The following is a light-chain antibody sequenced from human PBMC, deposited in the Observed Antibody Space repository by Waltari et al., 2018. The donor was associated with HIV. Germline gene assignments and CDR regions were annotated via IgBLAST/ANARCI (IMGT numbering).Light chain of an antibody. CDR3: QQYNNWPPWT. Sequence: EIVMTQSPATLSVSPGERAPRPCRASQSVSSNLAWYQQKPGQAPRLLIYGASTRATGIPARFSGSGSGTEFTLTISSLQSEDFAVYYCQQYNNWPPWTFGQGTKVEIK. J-gene: IGKJ1*01. CDR2: GAS. V-gene: IGKV3-15*01. CDR1: QSVSSN.